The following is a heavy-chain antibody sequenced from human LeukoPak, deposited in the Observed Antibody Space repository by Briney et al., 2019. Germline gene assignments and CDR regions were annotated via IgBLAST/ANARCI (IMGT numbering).Heavy chain of an antibody. V-gene: IGHV3-21*01. D-gene: IGHD2-21*02. CDR2: ISSSSSYI. CDR3: ARSAYCGGDCYSRGYYFDY. J-gene: IGHJ4*02. CDR1: GFTFSSYS. Sequence: GGSLRLSXAASGFTFSSYSMNWVRQAPGKGLEWVSSISSSSSYIYYADSVKGRFTISRDNAKNSLYLQMNSLRAEDTAVYYCARSAYCGGDCYSRGYYFDYWGQGTLVTVSP.